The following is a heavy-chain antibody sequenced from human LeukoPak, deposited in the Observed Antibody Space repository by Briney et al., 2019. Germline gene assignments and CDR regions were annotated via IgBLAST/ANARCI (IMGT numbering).Heavy chain of an antibody. V-gene: IGHV4-39*07. Sequence: PSETLSLTCTVSGDSISSSSYYWGWIRQPPGKGLEWIGSIYYSGSTYYNPSLKSRVTVSVDTSKNQFSLKLSSVTAADTAVYYCARAFNWFDPWGQGTLVTVSS. CDR2: IYYSGST. CDR3: ARAFNWFDP. J-gene: IGHJ5*02. CDR1: GDSISSSSYY.